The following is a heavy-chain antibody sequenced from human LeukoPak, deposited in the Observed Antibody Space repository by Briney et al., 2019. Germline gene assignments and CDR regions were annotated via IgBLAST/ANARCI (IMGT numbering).Heavy chain of an antibody. Sequence: AGGSLRLSCAASGFTFSSYGMSWVRQAPGKGLEWVSGISGSGGSTYYADSVKGRFTISRDNSKNTLYLQMNSLRAEDTAVYYCAKDLSTMIVVVKFDYWGQGTLVTVSS. J-gene: IGHJ4*02. CDR3: AKDLSTMIVVVKFDY. V-gene: IGHV3-23*01. D-gene: IGHD3-22*01. CDR2: ISGSGGST. CDR1: GFTFSSYG.